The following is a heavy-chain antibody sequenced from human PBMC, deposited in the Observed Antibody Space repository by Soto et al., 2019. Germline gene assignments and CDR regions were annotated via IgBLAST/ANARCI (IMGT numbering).Heavy chain of an antibody. Sequence: QVQLVESGGGVVQPGRSLRLSCAASGFTFSSYGMHWVRQAPGKGLEWVAVISYDGSNKYYADSVKGRFTISRDNSKNTLYLQMNSLRAEDTAVYSCAKESVVVITDYWGQGTLVTVSS. CDR3: AKESVVVITDY. D-gene: IGHD3-22*01. V-gene: IGHV3-30*18. J-gene: IGHJ4*02. CDR2: ISYDGSNK. CDR1: GFTFSSYG.